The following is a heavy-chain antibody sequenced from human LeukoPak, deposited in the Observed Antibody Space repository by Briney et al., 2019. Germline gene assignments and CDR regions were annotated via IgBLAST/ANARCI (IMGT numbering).Heavy chain of an antibody. D-gene: IGHD6-6*01. CDR2: IYYSGST. CDR3: ARERRGEKRVLGFDP. V-gene: IGHV4-59*01. CDR1: GGSISSYY. Sequence: SETLSLTCTVSGGSISSYYWSWIRQPPGKGLEWIGYIYYSGSTNYNPSLKSRVTISVDTSKNQFSLKLSSVTAADTAVYYCARERRGEKRVLGFDPWGQGTLVTVSS. J-gene: IGHJ5*02.